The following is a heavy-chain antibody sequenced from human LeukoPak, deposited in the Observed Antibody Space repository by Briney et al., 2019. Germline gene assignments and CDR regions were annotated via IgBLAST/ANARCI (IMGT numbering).Heavy chain of an antibody. Sequence: GASVKVSCKVSGYTLTELSMHWVRQAPGKGLEWMGGFDPEDGETIYAQKFQGRVTMTEDTSTDTAYMELSSLRSEDTAVYYCETFSSSFNYFDYWGQGTLVTVSS. CDR3: ETFSSSFNYFDY. J-gene: IGHJ4*02. D-gene: IGHD6-13*01. CDR2: FDPEDGET. V-gene: IGHV1-24*01. CDR1: GYTLTELS.